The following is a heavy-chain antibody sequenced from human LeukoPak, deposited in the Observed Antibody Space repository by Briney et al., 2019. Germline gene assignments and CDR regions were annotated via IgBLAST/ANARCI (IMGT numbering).Heavy chain of an antibody. Sequence: ASVKVSCKASGYTFTDYFMHWVRQAPGQGREWMGWINPNSGGTDYAQKFQGRVTITADKSTSTAYMELSSLRSEDTAVYYCARTGYSSSWLSYYYMDVWGKGTTVTVSS. V-gene: IGHV1-2*02. CDR2: INPNSGGT. J-gene: IGHJ6*03. CDR3: ARTGYSSSWLSYYYMDV. CDR1: GYTFTDYF. D-gene: IGHD6-13*01.